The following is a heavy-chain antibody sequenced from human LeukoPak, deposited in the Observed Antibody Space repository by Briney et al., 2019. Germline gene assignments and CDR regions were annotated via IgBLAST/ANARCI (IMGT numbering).Heavy chain of an antibody. V-gene: IGHV4-59*01. D-gene: IGHD4-17*01. CDR1: GGSISSYC. J-gene: IGHJ4*02. Sequence: SETLSLTCTVSGGSISSYCWSWIRQPPGKGLEWIGYIYYSGSTNYNPSLKSRVTISVDTSKNQFSLKLSSVTAADTAVYYCARGRVTTKRLDYWGQGTLVTVSS. CDR2: IYYSGST. CDR3: ARGRVTTKRLDY.